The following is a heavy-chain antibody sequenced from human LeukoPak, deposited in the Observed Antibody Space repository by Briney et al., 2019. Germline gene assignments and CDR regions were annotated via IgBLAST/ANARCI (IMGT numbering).Heavy chain of an antibody. V-gene: IGHV3-23*01. D-gene: IGHD4/OR15-4a*01. CDR2: ISGSGGST. CDR1: GFTFSSYA. Sequence: PGGSLRLSCAASGFTFSSYAMSWVRQAPGKGLEWVSAISGSGGSTYYADSVKGRFTISRDNSKNTLYLQMNSLRVEDTAVYYCAKTPYGGTVGYFDYWGQGTLVTVSS. CDR3: AKTPYGGTVGYFDY. J-gene: IGHJ4*02.